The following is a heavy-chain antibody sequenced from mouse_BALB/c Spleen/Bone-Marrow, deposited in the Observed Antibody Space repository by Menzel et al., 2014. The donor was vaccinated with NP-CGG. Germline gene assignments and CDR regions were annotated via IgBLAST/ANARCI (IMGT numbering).Heavy chain of an antibody. CDR2: IWGGGST. D-gene: IGHD2-1*01. J-gene: IGHJ3*01. V-gene: IGHV2-2*02. CDR1: GFSLTKHG. CDR3: ARGNYGAWFTH. Sequence: VQLQESRPGLVQPSQSLSITCTVSGFSLTKHGVHWIRQSPGKGLEWLGVIWGGGSTDYNAAFISRLSISKDNSKSQVVFKMNSLEVNDRAMYYCARGNYGAWFTHWGQGTLVTVSA.